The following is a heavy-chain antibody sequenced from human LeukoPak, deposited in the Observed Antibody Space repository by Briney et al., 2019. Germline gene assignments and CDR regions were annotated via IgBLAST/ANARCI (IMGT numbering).Heavy chain of an antibody. CDR1: GGSISSHY. D-gene: IGHD3-22*01. CDR2: IYYSGST. Sequence: PSETLSLTCTVSGGSISSHYWSWIRQPPGKGLEWIGYIYYSGSTNYNPSLKSRVTISVDTSKDQFSLKLSSVTAADTAVYYCARDGGYYDSSGYYLNAFDIWGQGTMVTVSS. CDR3: ARDGGYYDSSGYYLNAFDI. J-gene: IGHJ3*02. V-gene: IGHV4-59*11.